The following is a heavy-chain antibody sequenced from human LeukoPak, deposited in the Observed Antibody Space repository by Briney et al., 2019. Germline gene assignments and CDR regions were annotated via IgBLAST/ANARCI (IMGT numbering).Heavy chain of an antibody. V-gene: IGHV3-53*01. J-gene: IGHJ4*02. Sequence: GGSLRLSCAASGFTVSSNYMSWVRQAPGKGLEWVSVIYSGGSTYYADSVKGRFTISRDNSKSTLYIQMNSLRAEDTAVYYCARGAVGKTESSGYPPHFDYWGQGTLVTVSS. CDR3: ARGAVGKTESSGYPPHFDY. CDR2: IYSGGST. CDR1: GFTVSSNY. D-gene: IGHD3-22*01.